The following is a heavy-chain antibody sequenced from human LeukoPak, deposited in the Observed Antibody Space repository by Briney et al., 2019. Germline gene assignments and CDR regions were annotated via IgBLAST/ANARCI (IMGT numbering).Heavy chain of an antibody. Sequence: GGSLSLSCAASGVTFSDYSMSWVRQAPGKGLGWVSYDSSSGSTIYYADSVQGRFTISRHNAKNSLYLQMNSLRAEDTAVYYCARGRTFFGVVIGFSVYFDYWGQGTLVTVSS. CDR1: GVTFSDYS. J-gene: IGHJ4*02. CDR3: ARGRTFFGVVIGFSVYFDY. CDR2: DSSSGSTI. V-gene: IGHV3-11*01. D-gene: IGHD3-3*01.